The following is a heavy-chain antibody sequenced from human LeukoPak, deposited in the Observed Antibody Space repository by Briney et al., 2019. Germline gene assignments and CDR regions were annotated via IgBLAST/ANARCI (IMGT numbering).Heavy chain of an antibody. V-gene: IGHV4-61*01. CDR1: GGSISSSSYY. J-gene: IGHJ3*02. D-gene: IGHD6-19*01. CDR2: VYYSGST. CDR3: ARDVKSKIAVSVLHAVDI. Sequence: SETLSLTCTVSGGSISSSSYYWSWIRQPPGKGLEWIGCVYYSGSTNYNPSLKSRVTISVDTSKNQFSLKLTSVTAADTALYYCARDVKSKIAVSVLHAVDIWGQGTMATVSS.